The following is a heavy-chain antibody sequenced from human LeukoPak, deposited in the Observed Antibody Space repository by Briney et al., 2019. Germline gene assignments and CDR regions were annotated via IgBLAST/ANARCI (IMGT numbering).Heavy chain of an antibody. J-gene: IGHJ4*02. CDR3: ARGSRDGYNYLKY. V-gene: IGHV3-21*01. Sequence: GGSLRLSCAASGFTFSSSAMSWVRQAPGKGLEWVSAISNNGGYTYYADSVKGRFTISRDNAKNSLYLQMNSLRAEDTAVYYCARGSRDGYNYLKYWGQGTLVTVSS. CDR1: GFTFSSSA. D-gene: IGHD5-24*01. CDR2: ISNNGGYT.